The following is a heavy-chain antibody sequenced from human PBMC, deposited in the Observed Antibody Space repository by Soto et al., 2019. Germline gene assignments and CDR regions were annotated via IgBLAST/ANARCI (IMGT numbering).Heavy chain of an antibody. CDR1: GFTFSNYA. J-gene: IGHJ4*02. D-gene: IGHD4-17*01. Sequence: GGSLRLSCVASGFTFSNYAMHWVRQAPGKGLGWVAVISSDGSEKYYLDSVRDRFTISRDNSKNTLYLQMNNLRPEDTAMYYCANSWTTLSTGFDFWGQGALVTVSS. V-gene: IGHV3-30*18. CDR3: ANSWTTLSTGFDF. CDR2: ISSDGSEK.